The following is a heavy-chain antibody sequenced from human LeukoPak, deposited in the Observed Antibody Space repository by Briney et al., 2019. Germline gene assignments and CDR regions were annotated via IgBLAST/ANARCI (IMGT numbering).Heavy chain of an antibody. Sequence: ASVKVSCKVSGYTLTELSMHWVRQAPGKGLEWMGGFDPEDGETIYAQKFQGRVTMTEDTSTDTAYMELSSLRSEDTAVYYCATSRPLVGYDFWSGYPSLFDYWGQGTLVTVSS. D-gene: IGHD3-3*01. V-gene: IGHV1-24*01. CDR2: FDPEDGET. CDR3: ATSRPLVGYDFWSGYPSLFDY. J-gene: IGHJ4*02. CDR1: GYTLTELS.